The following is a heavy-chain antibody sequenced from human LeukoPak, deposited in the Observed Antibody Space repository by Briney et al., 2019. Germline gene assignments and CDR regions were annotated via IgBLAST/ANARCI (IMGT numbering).Heavy chain of an antibody. J-gene: IGHJ4*02. V-gene: IGHV3-9*01. D-gene: IGHD3-10*01. CDR2: ISWNSGSI. CDR3: ARDFLRGAPDYFDQ. Sequence: GRSLRLSCAASGFTFDDYAMHWVRQAPGKGLEWVSGISWNSGSIGYADSVKGRFTISRDDSKNTRYLQMDSLRPEDTALYYCARDFLRGAPDYFDQWGQGTLVTVSS. CDR1: GFTFDDYA.